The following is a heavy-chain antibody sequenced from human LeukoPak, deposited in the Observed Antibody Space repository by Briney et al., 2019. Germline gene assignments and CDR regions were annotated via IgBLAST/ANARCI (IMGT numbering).Heavy chain of an antibody. Sequence: GGSLRLSCAASGFTFSNYWMSWVRQAPGKGLEWVANIKLDGSEKYYVDSVKGRFTISRDNAKNSLYLQMNSLRAEDTAVYYCARRAVGNSYYYSMDVWGKGTTVTVSS. J-gene: IGHJ6*03. D-gene: IGHD6-19*01. CDR2: IKLDGSEK. V-gene: IGHV3-7*01. CDR1: GFTFSNYW. CDR3: ARRAVGNSYYYSMDV.